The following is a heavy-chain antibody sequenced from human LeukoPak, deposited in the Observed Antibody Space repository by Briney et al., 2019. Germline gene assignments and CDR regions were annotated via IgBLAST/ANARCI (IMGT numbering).Heavy chain of an antibody. CDR3: ARDAYGSGSYSYFDY. D-gene: IGHD3-10*01. J-gene: IGHJ4*02. V-gene: IGHV3-30*03. Sequence: HPGGSLRLSCAAPGFTVSSNYMSWVRQAPGKGLEWVAVISYDGSNKYYADSVKGRFTISRDNSKNTLYLQMNSLRAEDTAVYYCARDAYGSGSYSYFDYWGQGTLVTVSS. CDR2: ISYDGSNK. CDR1: GFTVSSNY.